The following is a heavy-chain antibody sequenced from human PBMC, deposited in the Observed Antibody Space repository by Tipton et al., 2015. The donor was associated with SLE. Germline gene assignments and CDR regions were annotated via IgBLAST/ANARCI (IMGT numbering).Heavy chain of an antibody. V-gene: IGHV1-2*02. CDR2: ISAYNGNT. Sequence: QLVQSGAEVKKPGASVKVSCKASGYTFTSYDINWVRQATGQGLEWMGWISAYNGNTNYAQKFQGRVTMTRDTSISTAYMELSRLRSDDTAVYYCARDYLTGTVDYWGQGTLVTVSS. D-gene: IGHD1-20*01. CDR3: ARDYLTGTVDY. J-gene: IGHJ4*02. CDR1: GYTFTSYD.